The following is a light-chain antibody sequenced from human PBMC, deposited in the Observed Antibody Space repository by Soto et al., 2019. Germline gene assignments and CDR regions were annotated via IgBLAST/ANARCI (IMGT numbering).Light chain of an antibody. CDR1: QSFRGL. CDR2: DAY. Sequence: EGVLTQSPVTLSLSPGERATLSCRSSQSFRGLLAWYQQKPGQAPRLLIYDAYNRATGIPPRFSGSGSGTDLTLTISSLEPEDSAVYYCQQRHMWPITFGQGTRLEI. V-gene: IGKV3-11*01. J-gene: IGKJ5*01. CDR3: QQRHMWPIT.